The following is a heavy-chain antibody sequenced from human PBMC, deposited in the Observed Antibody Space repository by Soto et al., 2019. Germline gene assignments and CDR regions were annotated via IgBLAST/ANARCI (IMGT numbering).Heavy chain of an antibody. Sequence: PGGSLRLSCAASGFTFSSYAMSWVRQAPGKGLEWVSTISGSGGSTYYAESVKGRFTIPRDNSKNTLYLQMNSLRAEDTAVYYCAKDSSGSGWYNWFDPWGQGTLVTVSS. V-gene: IGHV3-23*01. CDR2: ISGSGGST. CDR3: AKDSSGSGWYNWFDP. J-gene: IGHJ5*02. CDR1: GFTFSSYA. D-gene: IGHD6-19*01.